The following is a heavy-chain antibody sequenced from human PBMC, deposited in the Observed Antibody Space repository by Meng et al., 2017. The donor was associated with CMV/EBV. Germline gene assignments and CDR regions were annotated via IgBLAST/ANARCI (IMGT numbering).Heavy chain of an antibody. J-gene: IGHJ5*02. Sequence: CKGSGYSFTRYWISWVRKMPGKGLEWMGRIDPSDSYTNYSPSFQGHVTISTDKSISTAYLQWSSLKASDTAMYYCARAIVPAVSWFDPWGQGTLVTVSS. D-gene: IGHD2-2*01. CDR3: ARAIVPAVSWFDP. CDR1: GYSFTRYW. V-gene: IGHV5-10-1*01. CDR2: IDPSDSYT.